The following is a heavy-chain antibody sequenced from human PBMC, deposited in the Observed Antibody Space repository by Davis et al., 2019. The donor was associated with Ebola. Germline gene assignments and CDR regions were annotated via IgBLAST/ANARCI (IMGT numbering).Heavy chain of an antibody. V-gene: IGHV4-4*02. J-gene: IGHJ4*02. Sequence: SETLSLTCTVSGDSVSSSDWWSWVRQSPGKGLEWVGEIYHSGAINYNPSLKSRVTISVDRSKNQFSLKLNSVTAADTAVYYCARCRYSSIHRSFDYWGQGTLVTVSS. CDR1: GDSVSSSDW. CDR2: IYHSGAI. D-gene: IGHD6-13*01. CDR3: ARCRYSSIHRSFDY.